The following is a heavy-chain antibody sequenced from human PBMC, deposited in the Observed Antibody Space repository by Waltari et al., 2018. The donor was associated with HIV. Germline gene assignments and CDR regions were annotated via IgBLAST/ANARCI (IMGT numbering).Heavy chain of an antibody. CDR1: ATSFATNY. CDR3: VLNGEAFADPFDM. V-gene: IGHV1-46*04. CDR2: INPSGGAT. J-gene: IGHJ3*02. Sequence: VQHGAEVKRPGASVNISCMACATSFATNYFHCVRQAPAHGLQWLGLINPSGGATTYAKKLEARLSMTRDTSASTVYMALSSLKPDDTATYYCVLNGEAFADPFDMWGQGTVVTVSS. D-gene: IGHD7-27*01.